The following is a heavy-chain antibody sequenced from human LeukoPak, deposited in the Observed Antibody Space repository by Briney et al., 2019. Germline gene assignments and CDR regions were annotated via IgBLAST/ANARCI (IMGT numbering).Heavy chain of an antibody. CDR3: ARVTMIVVGPGIDAFDI. CDR1: GYTFTSYG. Sequence: ASVKVSCKASGYTFTSYGISWVRQAPGQGLEWMGWISAYNGNTNYAQKLQGRVTMTTDTSTSTAYMELRSLRSDDTAVYYCARVTMIVVGPGIDAFDIWGQGTMVTVSS. D-gene: IGHD3-22*01. V-gene: IGHV1-18*01. CDR2: ISAYNGNT. J-gene: IGHJ3*02.